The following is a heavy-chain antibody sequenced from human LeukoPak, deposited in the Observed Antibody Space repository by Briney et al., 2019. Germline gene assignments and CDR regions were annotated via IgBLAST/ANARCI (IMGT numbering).Heavy chain of an antibody. CDR2: ISSSGSTI. Sequence: PGGSLRLSCAASGFTFSDYYMSWIRQAPGKGLEWVSYISSSGSTIYYADSVKGRFTISRDNSKNTLYLQMNSLRAEDTAVYYCAKANTLGSGGGFDYWGQGTLVTVSS. V-gene: IGHV3-11*01. J-gene: IGHJ4*02. CDR1: GFTFSDYY. CDR3: AKANTLGSGGGFDY. D-gene: IGHD1-26*01.